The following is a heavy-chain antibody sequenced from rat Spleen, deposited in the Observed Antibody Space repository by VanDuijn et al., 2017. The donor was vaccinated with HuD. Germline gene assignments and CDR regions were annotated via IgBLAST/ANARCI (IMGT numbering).Heavy chain of an antibody. J-gene: IGHJ2*01. CDR3: ARSDYSSPYYFDY. CDR2: IWGNGNA. V-gene: IGHV2S61*01. Sequence: QVQLKESGPGLVKPSLTLSLTCTVSGFSLSNYGVIWVRQPPGKGLEWMGVIWGNGNANYNSALKSRLSISRDTSKSQIFLQMNNLQTEDTAMYFCARSDYSSPYYFDYWGQGVMVTVSS. D-gene: IGHD1-2*01. CDR1: GFSLSNYG.